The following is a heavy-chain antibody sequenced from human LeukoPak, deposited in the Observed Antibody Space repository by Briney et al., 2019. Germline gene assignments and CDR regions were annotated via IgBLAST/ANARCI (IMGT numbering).Heavy chain of an antibody. Sequence: SETLSLTCAVYGGSFSGYYWSWIRQPPGKGLEWIGEINHSGSTNYNPSLKSRVTISVDASKNQFSLKLSSVTAADTAVYYCARVGGVRSVDYWGQGTLVTVSS. V-gene: IGHV4-34*01. D-gene: IGHD2-8*01. J-gene: IGHJ4*02. CDR3: ARVGGVRSVDY. CDR1: GGSFSGYY. CDR2: INHSGST.